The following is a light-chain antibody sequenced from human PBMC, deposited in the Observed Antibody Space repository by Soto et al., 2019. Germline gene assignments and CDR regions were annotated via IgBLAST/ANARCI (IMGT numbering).Light chain of an antibody. J-gene: IGKJ4*01. CDR3: QPYNNWPLT. CDR2: DAS. CDR1: QTVRNNY. V-gene: IGKV3D-20*02. Sequence: VLTQSPGTLSLSPGERATLSCRASQTVRNNYLAWYQQKPGQAPRLLIYDASSRATGIPDRFSGSRSGAEFTLTINSLQSEDFAVYYCQPYNNWPLTFGGGTKVDIK.